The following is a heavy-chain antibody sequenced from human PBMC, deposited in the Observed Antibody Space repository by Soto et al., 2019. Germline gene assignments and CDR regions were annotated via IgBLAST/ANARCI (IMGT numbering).Heavy chain of an antibody. V-gene: IGHV3-48*02. J-gene: IGHJ6*02. CDR3: ARDLICSSTSCYVSYYYGMGV. Sequence: EVQLVESGGGLVQPGGSLRLSCAASGFTFSSYSMNWVRQAPGKGLEWVSYISSSSNTMYYADSVKGRFTISRDNAKNSLYLQMNSLRDEDTAVYYCARDLICSSTSCYVSYYYGMGVWGHGTTVTVSS. CDR1: GFTFSSYS. CDR2: ISSSSNTM. D-gene: IGHD2-2*01.